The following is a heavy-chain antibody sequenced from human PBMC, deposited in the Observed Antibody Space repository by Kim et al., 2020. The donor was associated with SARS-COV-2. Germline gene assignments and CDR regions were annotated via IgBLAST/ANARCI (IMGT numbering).Heavy chain of an antibody. D-gene: IGHD2-2*02. Sequence: GGSLRLSCAASGFTFSNAWMSWVRQAPGKGLEWVGRIKSKTDGGTTDYAAPVKGRFTISRDDSKNTLYLQMNSLKTEDTAVYYCTTEYCSSTSCYTRRSKGDAFDIWGQGTMVTVSS. CDR3: TTEYCSSTSCYTRRSKGDAFDI. J-gene: IGHJ3*02. CDR1: GFTFSNAW. CDR2: IKSKTDGGTT. V-gene: IGHV3-15*01.